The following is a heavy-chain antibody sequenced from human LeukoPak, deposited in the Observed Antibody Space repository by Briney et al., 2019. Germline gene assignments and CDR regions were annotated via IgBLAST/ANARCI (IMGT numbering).Heavy chain of an antibody. J-gene: IGHJ6*02. CDR2: FDPEDGET. CDR1: GYTLTELS. D-gene: IGHD7-27*01. Sequence: GASVKVSCKVSGYTLTELSMHWVRQAPGKGLEWMGGFDPEDGETIYAQEFQGRVTMTEDTSTDTAYMELSSLRSEDTAVYYCATDPTGEPLRFYYGMDVWGQGTTVTVSS. V-gene: IGHV1-24*01. CDR3: ATDPTGEPLRFYYGMDV.